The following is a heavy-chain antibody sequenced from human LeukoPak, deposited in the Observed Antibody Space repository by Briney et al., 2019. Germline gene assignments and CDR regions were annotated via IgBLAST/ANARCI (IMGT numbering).Heavy chain of an antibody. V-gene: IGHV4-4*09. CDR1: GGSISSYY. CDR2: IYTSGST. D-gene: IGHD1-26*01. J-gene: IGHJ4*02. CDR3: ARQRAGRGAFDY. Sequence: SETLCLTCTVSGGSISSYYWSWIRQPPGKGLEWIGYIYTSGSTNYNPSLKSRVTISVDTSKNQFSLKLSSVTAADTAVYYCARQRAGRGAFDYWGQGTLVTVSS.